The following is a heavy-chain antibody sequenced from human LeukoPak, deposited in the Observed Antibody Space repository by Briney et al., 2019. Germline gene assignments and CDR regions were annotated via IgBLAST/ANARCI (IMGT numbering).Heavy chain of an antibody. Sequence: GGSLRLSWAASGFTFISYYMHWVRQAPGKGRCGVSRIKSDGSVTGYADSVKGRFTISRDNAKNTVYLQMNSLRAEDTAVYYCARNWIDRGTFDPWGQGTLVTVSS. CDR1: GFTFISYY. CDR2: IKSDGSVT. D-gene: IGHD2-2*03. J-gene: IGHJ5*02. V-gene: IGHV3-74*01. CDR3: ARNWIDRGTFDP.